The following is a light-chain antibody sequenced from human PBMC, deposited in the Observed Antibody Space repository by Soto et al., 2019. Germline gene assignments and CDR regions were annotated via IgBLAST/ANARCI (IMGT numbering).Light chain of an antibody. CDR1: QSVTSNY. V-gene: IGKV3-20*01. Sequence: EIVLTQSPGTLSLSPGERVTLSCRASQSVTSNYLAWYQQKPGQAPRLLIYDARTRAAGIPDRFSGSGSGTDFTLTISRLEPEDLAVYYCQRYGGSVWTFGQGTKVDIK. CDR2: DAR. CDR3: QRYGGSVWT. J-gene: IGKJ1*01.